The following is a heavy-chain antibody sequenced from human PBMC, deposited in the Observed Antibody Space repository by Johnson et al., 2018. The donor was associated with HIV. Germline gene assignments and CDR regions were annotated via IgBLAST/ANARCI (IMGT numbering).Heavy chain of an antibody. CDR2: ISYDGSNN. J-gene: IGHJ3*02. D-gene: IGHD6-13*01. V-gene: IGHV3-30*04. CDR1: GFTFSSYA. CDR3: AREGIAAAGPGDDAFDI. Sequence: QVQLVESGGGLVQPGRSLRLSCAASGFTFSSYAMHWVRQAPGKGLEWMAVISYDGSNNYYADSVKGRFTISRDNSKNTLYLQMNSLRAEDTAVYYCAREGIAAAGPGDDAFDIWGQGTMVTVSS.